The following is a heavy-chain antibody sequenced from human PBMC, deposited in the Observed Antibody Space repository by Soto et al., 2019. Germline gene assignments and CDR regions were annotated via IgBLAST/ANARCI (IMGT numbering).Heavy chain of an antibody. Sequence: GGSLRLSCAASGFTFNTYNMDWVRQAPGKGLEWVSYIFASSATIYYADSVKGRFTVSRDNAKNSLFLLMNSLRAEDTAVYYCARDADWAFDYWGQGTQVTVSS. CDR1: GFTFNTYN. CDR2: IFASSATI. D-gene: IGHD3-9*01. J-gene: IGHJ4*02. V-gene: IGHV3-48*04. CDR3: ARDADWAFDY.